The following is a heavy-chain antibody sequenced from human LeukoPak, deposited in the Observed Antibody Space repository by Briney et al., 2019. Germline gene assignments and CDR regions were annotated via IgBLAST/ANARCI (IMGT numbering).Heavy chain of an antibody. Sequence: GGSLRLSCAASGFTFSSYAMHWVRQAPGKGLEWVAVISYDGSNKYYADSVKGRFTISRDNSKNTLYLQMNSLRAEDTAVYYCARETRVTGDKFLDYWGQGTLVTVCS. D-gene: IGHD7-27*01. CDR2: ISYDGSNK. CDR1: GFTFSSYA. CDR3: ARETRVTGDKFLDY. V-gene: IGHV3-30-3*01. J-gene: IGHJ4*02.